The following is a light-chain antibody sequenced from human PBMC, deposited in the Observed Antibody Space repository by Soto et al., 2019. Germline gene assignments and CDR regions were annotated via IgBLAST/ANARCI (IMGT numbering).Light chain of an antibody. Sequence: EIVLTQSPGTLSLSPGERATLSCRASQSINSRYLAWYQQKPGQAPRLLIYGASSRATGIPDRFSGSGSGTDFNLTISRLEPEDLALYYCLQFGSSPGFTCGPGTKVDIK. J-gene: IGKJ3*01. V-gene: IGKV3-20*01. CDR1: QSINSRY. CDR2: GAS. CDR3: LQFGSSPGFT.